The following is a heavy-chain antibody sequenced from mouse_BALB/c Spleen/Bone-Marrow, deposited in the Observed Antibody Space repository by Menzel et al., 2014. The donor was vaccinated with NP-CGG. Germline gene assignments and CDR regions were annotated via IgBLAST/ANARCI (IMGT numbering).Heavy chain of an antibody. CDR2: INPGNGRT. CDR1: GYNFISYR. CDR3: ARWGKGYFDV. Sequence: QVQLQQPGAELVKPGASVKLSCKASGYNFISYRIHWVKQRPGQGLEWIGEINPGNGRTNYNEKFKNKATLTIDKSSSTAYMQLSRLTSEDSAVYYCARWGKGYFDVWGAGTTVTVSS. J-gene: IGHJ1*01. V-gene: IGHV1S81*02. D-gene: IGHD1-3*01.